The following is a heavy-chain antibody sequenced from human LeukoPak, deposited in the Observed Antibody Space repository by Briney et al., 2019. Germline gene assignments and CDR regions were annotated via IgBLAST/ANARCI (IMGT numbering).Heavy chain of an antibody. CDR3: VKNYYDSGRHYYFFDY. CDR2: ISGSGGST. V-gene: IGHV3-23*01. Sequence: PGGSLRLSCAASGFTFSSYAMSWVRQAPGKGLEWVSAISGSGGSTYHADSVKGRFTISRDNSKNTLFLQMNSLRAEDTAVYYCVKNYYDSGRHYYFFDYWGQGILVTVSS. CDR1: GFTFSSYA. J-gene: IGHJ4*02. D-gene: IGHD3-22*01.